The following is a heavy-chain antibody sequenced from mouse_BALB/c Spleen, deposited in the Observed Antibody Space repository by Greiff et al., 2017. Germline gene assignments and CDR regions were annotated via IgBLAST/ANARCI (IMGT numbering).Heavy chain of an antibody. CDR3: GRGGRILRGTMDY. V-gene: IGHV1S29*02. D-gene: IGHD1-1*01. CDR2: IYPYNGGT. CDR1: GYTFTDYN. Sequence: VQLQQSGPELVKPGASVKISCKASGYTFTDYNMHWVKQSHGKSLEWIGYIYPYNGGTGYNQKFKSKATLTVDNSSSTAYMELRSLTSEDSAVYYCGRGGRILRGTMDYWGQGTSVTVSS. J-gene: IGHJ4*01.